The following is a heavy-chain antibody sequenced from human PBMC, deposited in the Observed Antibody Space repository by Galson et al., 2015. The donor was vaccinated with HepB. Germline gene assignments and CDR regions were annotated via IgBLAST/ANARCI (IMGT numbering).Heavy chain of an antibody. CDR1: GFTFSRYW. CDR2: INSAGRRP. J-gene: IGHJ6*02. Sequence: SLRLSCAASGFTFSRYWMHWVRQAPGKGLVWVSRINSAGRRPSYADSVKGRVTITRDNAKNTMYLQMNSLRAEDTAVYYCARDQVLWFGSDEGGMDVWGQGTTVTVSS. V-gene: IGHV3-74*01. CDR3: ARDQVLWFGSDEGGMDV. D-gene: IGHD3-10*01.